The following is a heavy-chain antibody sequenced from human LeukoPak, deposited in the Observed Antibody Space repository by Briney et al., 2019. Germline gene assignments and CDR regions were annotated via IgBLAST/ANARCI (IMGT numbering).Heavy chain of an antibody. Sequence: GASVKVSCKASGGTFCSYAISWVRQAPGQGLEWVGWINPDSGATNYAQMFQGRVTMTRDTSISTAYMELSRLRSDDTAVYYCAGIVGATSGFDYWGQGTLVTVSS. CDR3: AGIVGATSGFDY. CDR1: GGTFCSYA. CDR2: INPDSGAT. D-gene: IGHD1-26*01. V-gene: IGHV1-2*02. J-gene: IGHJ4*02.